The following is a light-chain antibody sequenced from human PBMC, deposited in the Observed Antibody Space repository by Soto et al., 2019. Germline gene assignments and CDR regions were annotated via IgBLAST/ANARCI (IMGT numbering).Light chain of an antibody. CDR1: QSVRSTY. V-gene: IGKV3-20*01. CDR2: GAS. Sequence: IVLTQSPGTLSLSPGERATLSCRASQSVRSTYLAWYQQRPGQAPRLLIYGASSRATGIPDRFSGSGSGTDFTLTISRLEPEDSATYYCQQSYSTPPETFGQGTKVEIK. CDR3: QQSYSTPPET. J-gene: IGKJ1*01.